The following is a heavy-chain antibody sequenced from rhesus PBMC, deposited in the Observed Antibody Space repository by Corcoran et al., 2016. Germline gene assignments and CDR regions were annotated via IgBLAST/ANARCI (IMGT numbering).Heavy chain of an antibody. Sequence: EVQLVESGGGLAKPGGSLRLPCVASGFTFRACYLAGVRQGRGKGLEWVSRSSNGGGSTWYADSVKGRFTISRENAKNTLYLQMDSLRAEDTAVYYCARDEAYSWNYFDYWGQGVLVTVSS. V-gene: IGHV3-178*01. D-gene: IGHD1-1-1*01. CDR2: SSNGGGST. J-gene: IGHJ4*01. CDR1: GFTFRACY. CDR3: ARDEAYSWNYFDY.